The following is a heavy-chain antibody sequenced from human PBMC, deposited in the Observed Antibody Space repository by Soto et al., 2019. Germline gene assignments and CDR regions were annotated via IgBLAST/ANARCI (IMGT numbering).Heavy chain of an antibody. CDR3: ARHRLYFGSGSYYYGMDV. V-gene: IGHV1-69*13. J-gene: IGHJ6*02. Sequence: SVKVSCKASGGTFSSYAISWVRQAPGQGLEWLGGIIPYIDTANYAQKFQGRVKITADESTNTAFMEVSSLRSEDTAEYYCARHRLYFGSGSYYYGMDVWGQGTTVTVSS. CDR1: GGTFSSYA. CDR2: IIPYIDTA. D-gene: IGHD3-10*01.